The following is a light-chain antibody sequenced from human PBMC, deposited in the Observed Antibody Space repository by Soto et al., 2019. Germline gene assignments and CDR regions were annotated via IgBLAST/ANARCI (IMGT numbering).Light chain of an antibody. CDR2: DVA. Sequence: QAASVSGSPGQSITISCTGTSSDVGAYNYVSWYQHHPGKAPKLMLYDVANRPSGVSNRFSGSKSGNTASLTISGLQAEDEADYYCNSYTSSSTYVFGTGTKLTVL. J-gene: IGLJ1*01. CDR3: NSYTSSSTYV. CDR1: SSDVGAYNY. V-gene: IGLV2-14*03.